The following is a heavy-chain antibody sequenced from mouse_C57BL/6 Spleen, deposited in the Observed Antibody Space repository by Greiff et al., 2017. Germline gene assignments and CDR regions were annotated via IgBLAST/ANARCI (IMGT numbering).Heavy chain of an antibody. Sequence: VKLMESGAELVKPGASVKISCKASGYAFSSYWMNWVKQRPGKGLEWIGQIYPGDGDTNYNGKFKGKAPLTADKTSSTAYMQLSSLTSEDSAVNFCERSDSHYDVWGTGTTVTVSS. CDR3: ERSDSHYDV. CDR1: GYAFSSYW. CDR2: IYPGDGDT. V-gene: IGHV1-80*01. J-gene: IGHJ1*03.